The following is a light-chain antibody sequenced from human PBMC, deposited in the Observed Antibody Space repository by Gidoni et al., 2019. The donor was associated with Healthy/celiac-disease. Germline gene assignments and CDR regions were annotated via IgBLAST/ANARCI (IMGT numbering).Light chain of an antibody. CDR2: DAS. CDR3: QQRSNWLIT. CDR1: QSVSSY. J-gene: IGKJ5*01. V-gene: IGKV3-11*01. Sequence: EIVFTQSPATLSLSPGERATLSCRASQSVSSYLAWYQQKPGQAPRLLIYDASNRAPGIPARFSGSGSGTAFTLTISSLEAEDFAVYYCQQRSNWLITFGQGTRLEIK.